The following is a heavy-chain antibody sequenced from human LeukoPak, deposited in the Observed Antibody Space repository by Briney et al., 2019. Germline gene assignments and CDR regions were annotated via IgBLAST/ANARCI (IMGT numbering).Heavy chain of an antibody. CDR1: GGSISSCSYY. CDR3: ARGEGYYYDSSGRFDY. V-gene: IGHV4-61*02. J-gene: IGHJ4*02. Sequence: SETLSLTCTVSGGSISSCSYYWSWIRQPAGKGLGWIGRIYTSGSTNYNPSLKSRVTISVDTSKNQFSLKLSSVTAADTAVYYCARGEGYYYDSSGRFDYWGQGTLVTVSS. D-gene: IGHD3-22*01. CDR2: IYTSGST.